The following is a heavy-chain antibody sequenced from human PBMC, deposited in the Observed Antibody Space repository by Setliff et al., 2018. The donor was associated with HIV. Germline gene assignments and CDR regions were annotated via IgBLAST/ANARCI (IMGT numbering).Heavy chain of an antibody. J-gene: IGHJ4*02. Sequence: ASVKVSCKASGYTFSNYGVHWVRQAPGQRLEWMGWINAGNGTTEYSQKFQGRVTITRDTSASAVYMELSSLRSEDTAVYYCARDLRDTSAYYYGGGDYWGQGTLVTV. CDR3: ARDLRDTSAYYYGGGDY. D-gene: IGHD3-22*01. CDR2: INAGNGTT. V-gene: IGHV1-3*01. CDR1: GYTFSNYG.